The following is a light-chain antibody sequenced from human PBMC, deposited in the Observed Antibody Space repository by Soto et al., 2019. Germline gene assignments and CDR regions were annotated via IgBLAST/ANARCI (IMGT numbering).Light chain of an antibody. CDR2: AAS. J-gene: IGKJ5*01. CDR3: QQSYNTPPT. V-gene: IGKV1-39*01. Sequence: DIQMTQSPSSLSASVGDRVTITCRASQSITNYLNWYQQKPGKAPNLLIYAASSLQGGVPSRFSGSASGTDFTLTISSLQPEDFATYYCQQSYNTPPTFGQGTRLEIK. CDR1: QSITNY.